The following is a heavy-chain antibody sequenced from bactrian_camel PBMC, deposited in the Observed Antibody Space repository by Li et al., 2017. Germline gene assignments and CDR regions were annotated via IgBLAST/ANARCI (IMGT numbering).Heavy chain of an antibody. CDR3: AAVSNCRLPKDYNLGANSPAYRY. Sequence: QLVESGGGSVQTGGSLRLSCKPSFFILDDFEMMWYRQTPGNECELVSSITGDGKTYYIDAVKGRFTISHDAAKNSVDLQMNSLKPDDTAVYYCAAVSNCRLPKDYNLGANSPAYRYWGQGTQVTVS. V-gene: IGHV3S63*01. CDR1: FFILDDFE. D-gene: IGHD1*01. CDR2: ITGDGKT. J-gene: IGHJ4*01.